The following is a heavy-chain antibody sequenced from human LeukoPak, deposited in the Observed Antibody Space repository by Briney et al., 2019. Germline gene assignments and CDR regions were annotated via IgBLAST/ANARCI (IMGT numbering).Heavy chain of an antibody. Sequence: PGGSLRLSCAASGFTFSSLWMHWVRQAPGKGLVWVSYINSDGSSTMYADSVKGRFTISRDNAKNTGYLQMNSLRAEDTAVYYCARGGYGSIDYWGQGTLVTVSS. J-gene: IGHJ4*02. CDR2: INSDGSST. CDR1: GFTFSSLW. CDR3: ARGGYGSIDY. D-gene: IGHD4-17*01. V-gene: IGHV3-74*03.